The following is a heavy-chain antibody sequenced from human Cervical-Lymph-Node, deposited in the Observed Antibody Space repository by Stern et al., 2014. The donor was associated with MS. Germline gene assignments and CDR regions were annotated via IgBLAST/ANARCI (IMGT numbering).Heavy chain of an antibody. CDR2: IYPSDSDT. J-gene: IGHJ4*02. Sequence: EVQLVQSGAEVKKPGESLKISCQGSEYNFGSFWIAWVRQMPGKGLEWMGTIYPSDSDTRYSPSFQGQVSFSADTSINTAYLHWSSLKASDTAIYYCARRVGNIVGITRFDSWGQGTLVTVSS. CDR3: ARRVGNIVGITRFDS. CDR1: EYNFGSFW. V-gene: IGHV5-51*01. D-gene: IGHD1-26*01.